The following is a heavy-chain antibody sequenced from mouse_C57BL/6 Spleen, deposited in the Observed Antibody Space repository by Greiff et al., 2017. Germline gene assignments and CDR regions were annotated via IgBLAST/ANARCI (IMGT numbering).Heavy chain of an antibody. J-gene: IGHJ3*01. D-gene: IGHD1-1*01. CDR1: GYAFSSSW. V-gene: IGHV1-82*01. CDR3: APYYYGSSWFAY. Sequence: VQLQQSGPELVKPGASVKISCKASGYAFSSSWMNWVKQRPGKGLEWIGRIYPGDGDTNYNGKFQGKATLTADKSSSTAYMQLSSLTSEDSAVYFCAPYYYGSSWFAYWGQGTLVTVSA. CDR2: IYPGDGDT.